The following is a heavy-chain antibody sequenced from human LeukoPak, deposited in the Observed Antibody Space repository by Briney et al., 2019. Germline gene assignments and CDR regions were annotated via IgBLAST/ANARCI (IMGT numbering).Heavy chain of an antibody. Sequence: ASVTVSCKASGGTFSSYAISWVRQAPGQGLEWMGRIIPILGIANYAQKFQGRVTITADKSTSTAYMELSSLRSEDTAVYYCARDAKGMDVWGQGTTVTVSS. CDR2: IIPILGIA. CDR1: GGTFSSYA. CDR3: ARDAKGMDV. J-gene: IGHJ6*02. V-gene: IGHV1-69*04.